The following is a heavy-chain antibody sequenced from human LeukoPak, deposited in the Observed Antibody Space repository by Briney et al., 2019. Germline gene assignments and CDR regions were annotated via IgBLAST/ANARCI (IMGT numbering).Heavy chain of an antibody. CDR3: ARHMGLGYSYGYPYFDY. J-gene: IGHJ4*02. D-gene: IGHD5-18*01. Sequence: PSETLSLTCAASGGSISGHYWSWIRQPPGKGLEWIGYIYYSGSTNYNPSLKSRVTISVDTSKNQFSLKLSSVTAADTAVYYCARHMGLGYSYGYPYFDYWGQGTLVTVSS. CDR2: IYYSGST. V-gene: IGHV4-59*08. CDR1: GGSISGHY.